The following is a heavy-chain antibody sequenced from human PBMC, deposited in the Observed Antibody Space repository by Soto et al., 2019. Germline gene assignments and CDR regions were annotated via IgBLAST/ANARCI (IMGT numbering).Heavy chain of an antibody. V-gene: IGHV3-30-3*01. CDR3: ARDRLGAFDI. CDR2: ISYDGSNK. Sequence: PGGSLRVSWAASGGTFSSYAMHWVRQAPGKGLEWVAVISYDGSNKYYADSVKGRFTISRDNSKNTLYLQMNSLRAEDTAVYYCARDRLGAFDIWGQGTMVTVSS. D-gene: IGHD6-25*01. J-gene: IGHJ3*02. CDR1: GGTFSSYA.